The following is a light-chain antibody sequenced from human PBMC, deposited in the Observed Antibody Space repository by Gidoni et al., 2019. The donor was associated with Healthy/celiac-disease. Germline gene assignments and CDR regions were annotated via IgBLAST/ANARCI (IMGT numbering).Light chain of an antibody. CDR1: SSNIGSNY. J-gene: IGLJ7*01. Sequence: QSVPTQPPSAPGTPGPRVTLSCSGSSSNIGSNYVYWYQQLPGAAPKLLIYRNKQRPSGVPDRFSGSKSGTSASLAISGLRSEDEADYYCAAWDDSLSGPVFGGGTQLTVL. V-gene: IGLV1-47*01. CDR2: RNK. CDR3: AAWDDSLSGPV.